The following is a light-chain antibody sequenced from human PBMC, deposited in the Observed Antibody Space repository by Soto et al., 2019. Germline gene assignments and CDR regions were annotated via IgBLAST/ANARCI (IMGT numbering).Light chain of an antibody. V-gene: IGLV2-8*01. J-gene: IGLJ2*01. Sequence: QSALTQPPSASGSPGQSVTISCTGTSSDVGGYNSVSWYQQHPGKAPKLMIYEVSKRPSGVPDRFSGSKSGNTASLTVSGLHAEDEADYYCNSYAGSNHVLFGGGTKLTVL. CDR1: SSDVGGYNS. CDR2: EVS. CDR3: NSYAGSNHVL.